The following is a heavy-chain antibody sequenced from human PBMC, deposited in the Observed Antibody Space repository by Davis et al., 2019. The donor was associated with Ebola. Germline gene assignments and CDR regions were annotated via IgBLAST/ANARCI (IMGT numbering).Heavy chain of an antibody. CDR1: GDSVSSGG. Sequence: PSETLSLTCAISGDSVSSGGWNWIRQSPSRGLEWLGRTYYSSKWYHDYAVSVKSRITINLDTSKNQLSLQLNSVTPEDTAVYYCARGWLRTGLDVWGKGTTVTVSS. D-gene: IGHD5-12*01. J-gene: IGHJ6*04. CDR2: TYYSSKWYH. V-gene: IGHV6-1*01. CDR3: ARGWLRTGLDV.